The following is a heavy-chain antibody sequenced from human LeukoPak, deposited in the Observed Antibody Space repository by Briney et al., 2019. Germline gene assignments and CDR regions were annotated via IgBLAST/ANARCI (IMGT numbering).Heavy chain of an antibody. V-gene: IGHV4-34*01. D-gene: IGHD6-19*01. CDR3: ARGRSSGWSSSIDY. CDR2: INHRGST. CDR1: GGSFSAYY. J-gene: IGHJ4*02. Sequence: KPSETLSLTCAVYGGSFSAYYWSWIRQPPGKGLEWIGEINHRGSTNYNPPLKSRVTISVDTSKNRFSLNLSSMAAADTAVYYCARGRSSGWSSSIDYWGQGTLVTVSS.